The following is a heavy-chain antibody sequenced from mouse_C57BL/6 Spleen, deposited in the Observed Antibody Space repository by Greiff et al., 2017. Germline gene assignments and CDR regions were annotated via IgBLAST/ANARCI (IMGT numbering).Heavy chain of an antibody. CDR1: GYTFTSYW. Sequence: VQLQQPGAELVRPGSSVKLSCKASGYTFTSYWMDWVKQRPGQGLEWIGNIYPSDSETHYNQKFKDKATLTVDKSSSTAYMQLSSLTSEDSAVYYCARELGRGAMDYWGQGTSVTVSS. CDR2: IYPSDSET. V-gene: IGHV1-61*01. J-gene: IGHJ4*01. CDR3: ARELGRGAMDY. D-gene: IGHD4-1*01.